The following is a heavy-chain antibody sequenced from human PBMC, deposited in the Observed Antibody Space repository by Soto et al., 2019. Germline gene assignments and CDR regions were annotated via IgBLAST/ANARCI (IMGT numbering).Heavy chain of an antibody. J-gene: IGHJ4*02. CDR3: ARGRHYNDHTGFDY. V-gene: IGHV4-39*01. D-gene: IGHD3-22*01. Sequence: SETLSLTCTVSGGSISSSSYYWRWLRQPPGKELEGIVSIDDSSNTYYNPSLKSRVTISVDTSKNQFSLKLSFVIAVDTAVYYFARGRHYNDHTGFDYWGQXTLVTLSS. CDR1: GGSISSSSYY. CDR2: IDDSSNT.